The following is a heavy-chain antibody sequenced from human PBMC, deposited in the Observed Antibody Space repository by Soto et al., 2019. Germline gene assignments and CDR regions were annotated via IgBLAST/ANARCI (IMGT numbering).Heavy chain of an antibody. CDR1: GFTFSSYA. J-gene: IGHJ4*02. V-gene: IGHV3-30-3*01. CDR2: ISYDGSNK. D-gene: IGHD6-19*01. CDR3: ARGHSGWYRAPVDY. Sequence: QVQLVESGGGVVQPGRSLRLSCAASGFTFSSYAMHWVRQAPGKGLEWVAVISYDGSNKYYADSVKGRFTISRDNSKKTLYLQMNNLRAEDTAVYYCARGHSGWYRAPVDYWGQGTLVTVSS.